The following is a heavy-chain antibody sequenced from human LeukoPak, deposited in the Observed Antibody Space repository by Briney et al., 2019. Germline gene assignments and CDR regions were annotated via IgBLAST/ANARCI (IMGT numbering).Heavy chain of an antibody. V-gene: IGHV3-74*01. J-gene: IGHJ6*02. Sequence: GGSLRLSCAVSGFTFSEYCMHWVRQAPGKGLEWVSHISSDGSAPWYADSVEGSFTISRDNAKNTLFLKMNNLRADDTAVYHCVRDNSLPRGDVWGRGST. D-gene: IGHD1-26*01. CDR2: ISSDGSAP. CDR3: VRDNSLPRGDV. CDR1: GFTFSEYC.